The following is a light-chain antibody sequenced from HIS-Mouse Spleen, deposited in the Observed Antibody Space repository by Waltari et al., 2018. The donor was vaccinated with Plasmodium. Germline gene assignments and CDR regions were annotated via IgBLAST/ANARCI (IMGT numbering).Light chain of an antibody. CDR2: EGS. J-gene: IGLJ2*01. Sequence: QSALTQPPSLSGSPGQSIPISCPGTSTDVVGYNLLSRYQQHPGKAPKLMIYEGSKRPSGVSNRFSGSKSGNTASLTISGRQAEDEADYYCCSYAGSSHVVFGGGTKLTVL. V-gene: IGLV2-23*01. CDR1: STDVVGYNL. CDR3: CSYAGSSHVV.